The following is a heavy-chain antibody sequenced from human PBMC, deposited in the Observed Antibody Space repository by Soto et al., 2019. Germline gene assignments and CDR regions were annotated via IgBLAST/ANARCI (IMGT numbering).Heavy chain of an antibody. D-gene: IGHD3-3*01. CDR2: ISSSSSYT. V-gene: IGHV3-11*06. J-gene: IGHJ6*02. CDR1: GFTFSDYY. Sequence: LRLSCSASGFTFSDYYMSWIRQAPGKGLEWVSYISSSSSYTNYADSVKGRFTISRDNAKNSLYLQMNSLRAEDTAVYYCARVPYYDFWSGSYYGMDVWGQGTTVTVSS. CDR3: ARVPYYDFWSGSYYGMDV.